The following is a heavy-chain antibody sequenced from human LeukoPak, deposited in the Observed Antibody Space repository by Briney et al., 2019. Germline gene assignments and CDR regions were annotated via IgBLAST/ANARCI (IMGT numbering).Heavy chain of an antibody. V-gene: IGHV1-46*01. Sequence: ASVKVSCESSGYNFITYYIHWVRQAPGQGPEWMGFINPVGGSTSYAQKFQGRVTMTRDTSTSTVYMELRSLTSEDTAVYYCARNVASGLDSWGQGTLLTVSS. J-gene: IGHJ4*02. CDR3: ARNVASGLDS. D-gene: IGHD2-21*01. CDR2: INPVGGST. CDR1: GYNFITYY.